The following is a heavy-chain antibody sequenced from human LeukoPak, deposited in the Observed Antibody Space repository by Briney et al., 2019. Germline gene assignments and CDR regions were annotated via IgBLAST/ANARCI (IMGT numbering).Heavy chain of an antibody. J-gene: IGHJ6*02. CDR1: GYMFSELS. Sequence: ASVKVSCKVSGYMFSELSMHWVRQAPGKGLEWMGSFDPVDGETIYAQKFQGRVTMTEDTSTDTAYMELSSLRSEDTAVYYCATEKNCRSTDCSAGMDVWGQGTTVTV. V-gene: IGHV1-24*01. CDR3: ATEKNCRSTDCSAGMDV. CDR2: FDPVDGET. D-gene: IGHD2-2*01.